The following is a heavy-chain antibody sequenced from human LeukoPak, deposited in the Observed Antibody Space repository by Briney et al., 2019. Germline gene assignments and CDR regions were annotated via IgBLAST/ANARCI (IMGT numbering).Heavy chain of an antibody. Sequence: GGSLRLSCVASGFTFSSYGMHWARQAPGKGLEWVAIVWHDGSDKYYADSVKGRFTVSRDNSKNTIYLQLNSLRAEDTAVYYCARDLDYSNHFSWFDPWGQGTLVIVSS. V-gene: IGHV3-33*01. CDR2: VWHDGSDK. CDR3: ARDLDYSNHFSWFDP. J-gene: IGHJ5*02. D-gene: IGHD4-11*01. CDR1: GFTFSSYG.